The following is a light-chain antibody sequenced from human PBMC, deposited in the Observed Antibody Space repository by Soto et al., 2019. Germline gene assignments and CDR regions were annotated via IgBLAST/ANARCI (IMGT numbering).Light chain of an antibody. CDR2: GAS. V-gene: IGKV3-15*01. CDR1: QSVNSN. CDR3: QQHINWPLT. Sequence: EIVMTQSPATLSVSPGERATLSCRASQSVNSNLAWYQQKPGQAPRLLIYGASTRVAGIPARFSGSGSGTEFSLTISSLQSEDFAVYYCQQHINWPLTFGGGTKV. J-gene: IGKJ4*01.